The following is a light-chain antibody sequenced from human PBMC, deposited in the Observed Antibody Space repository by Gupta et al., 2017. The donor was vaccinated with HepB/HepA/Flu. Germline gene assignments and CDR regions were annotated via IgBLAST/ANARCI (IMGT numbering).Light chain of an antibody. J-gene: IGLJ2*01. CDR3: CSYAGSSSWV. V-gene: IGLV2-23*02. CDR2: EVS. CDR1: SSDVGSYNL. Sequence: QSALTQPASVSGSPGQSITISCPGTSSDVGSYNLVSWYQQHPGKAPKLMIYEVSKRPSGVSNRFSGSKPGNTASLTISGLQAEDEADYYCCSYAGSSSWVFGGGTKLTVL.